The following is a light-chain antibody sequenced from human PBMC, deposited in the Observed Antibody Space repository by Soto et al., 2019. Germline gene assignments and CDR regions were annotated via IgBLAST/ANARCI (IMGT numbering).Light chain of an antibody. Sequence: FSPGGRASLSCLASQSVGTFLAWYQQRSGQAPRLLIYGASTRASGIPDRFSGSVSGTDFNLTISRLETEDFGVYDCQQYGSSSWTFGQGTKVDIK. J-gene: IGKJ1*01. CDR2: GAS. CDR3: QQYGSSSWT. CDR1: QSVGTF. V-gene: IGKV3-20*01.